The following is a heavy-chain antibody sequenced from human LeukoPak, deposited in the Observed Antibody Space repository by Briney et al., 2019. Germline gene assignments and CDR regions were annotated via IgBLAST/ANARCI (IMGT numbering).Heavy chain of an antibody. J-gene: IGHJ3*02. CDR1: GASISSFY. CDR3: ARATQEMATIPAFDI. CDR2: IYTSGST. Sequence: SETLSLTCTVSGASISSFYWSWIRQPAGKGLEWIGRIYTSGSTNYNPSLKSRVTISVDTSKNQFSLKLSSVTAADTAVYYCARATQEMATIPAFDIWGQGTMVTVSS. D-gene: IGHD5-24*01. V-gene: IGHV4-4*07.